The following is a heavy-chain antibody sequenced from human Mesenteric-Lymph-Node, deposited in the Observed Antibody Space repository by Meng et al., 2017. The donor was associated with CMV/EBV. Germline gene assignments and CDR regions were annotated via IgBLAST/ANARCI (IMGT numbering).Heavy chain of an antibody. CDR1: GGTFNSYV. V-gene: IGHV1-69*05. CDR2: TIPVLGPT. Sequence: SVKVSCKAIGGTFNSYVISWVRQAPGQGLEWMGGTIPVLGPTNYAQKFQGRVTITTDDSRTTAYMELSSLRSDDTAVYYCTQTSGRNCRSGSCYSFDYWGQGTLVTVSS. D-gene: IGHD2-15*01. CDR3: TQTSGRNCRSGSCYSFDY. J-gene: IGHJ4*02.